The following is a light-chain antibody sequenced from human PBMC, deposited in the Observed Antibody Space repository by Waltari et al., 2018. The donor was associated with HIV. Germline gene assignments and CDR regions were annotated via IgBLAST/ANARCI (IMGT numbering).Light chain of an antibody. CDR2: WAS. CDR3: QQYYSYPLVT. CDR1: QRLLDNSNNKNY. J-gene: IGKJ4*01. V-gene: IGKV4-1*01. Sequence: DIVMTQSPDSMTVSLGERATINCRSSQRLLDNSNNKNYLAWYQQKSGQTPKLLLYWASTRESGVPARFSGSGSGTNFTLTINSLQAGDVELYHCQQYYSYPLVTFGGWTKV.